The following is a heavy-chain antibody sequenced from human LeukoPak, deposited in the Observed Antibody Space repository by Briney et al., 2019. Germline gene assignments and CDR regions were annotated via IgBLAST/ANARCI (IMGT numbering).Heavy chain of an antibody. CDR1: GGSFSGYY. V-gene: IGHV4-34*01. J-gene: IGHJ5*02. D-gene: IGHD6-19*01. Sequence: SETLSLTCAVYGGSFSGYYWSWIRQPPGKGLEWIGEINHSGSTNYNPSLKSRVTISVDTSMNQFSLKLSSVTAADTAVYYCARGHIAVIGHPTWFDPWGQGTLVTVSS. CDR3: ARGHIAVIGHPTWFDP. CDR2: INHSGST.